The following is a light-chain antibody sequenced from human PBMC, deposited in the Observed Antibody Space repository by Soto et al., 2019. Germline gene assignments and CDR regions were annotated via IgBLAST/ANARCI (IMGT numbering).Light chain of an antibody. CDR1: SGSVSANYY. Sequence: QAVVTQEASLSVSPGTTVPLTCGLSSGSVSANYYPSWYQQTPGQAPRTLIYNTNTRSSGVPDRFSGSILGNKAALTITGAQADDESDYYCVLYMGSGIWVFGGGTKVTVL. J-gene: IGLJ3*02. V-gene: IGLV8-61*01. CDR3: VLYMGSGIWV. CDR2: NTN.